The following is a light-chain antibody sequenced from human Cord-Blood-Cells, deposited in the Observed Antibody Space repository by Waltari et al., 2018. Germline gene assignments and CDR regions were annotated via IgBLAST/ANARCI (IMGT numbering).Light chain of an antibody. CDR1: SGDVGGYNL. V-gene: IGLV2-11*01. CDR3: CSYAGSYTWV. J-gene: IGLJ3*02. Sequence: QSALTQPRPVSGSPGQPVTIPCTGTSGDVGGYNLVSWYQQHPGNPPKPMIYDFSKRPSGVPDRFSGSKSGNTASLTISGLQAEDEADYYCCSYAGSYTWVFGGGTKLTVL. CDR2: DFS.